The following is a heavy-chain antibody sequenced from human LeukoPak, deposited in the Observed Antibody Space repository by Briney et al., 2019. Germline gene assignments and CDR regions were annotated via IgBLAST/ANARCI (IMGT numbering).Heavy chain of an antibody. CDR3: ALGYNYASFFDY. J-gene: IGHJ4*01. CDR1: GFTFSRYW. CDR2: INSDVSTT. D-gene: IGHD5-18*01. Sequence: QPGRSLRLSCAASGFTFSRYWMHWVRQAPGKGLVWVSRINSDVSTTSYADSVKGRFTISRDNAENTLYLQMNGLGAEDTAVYYCALGYNYASFFDYWGHGTLVTVSS. V-gene: IGHV3-74*01.